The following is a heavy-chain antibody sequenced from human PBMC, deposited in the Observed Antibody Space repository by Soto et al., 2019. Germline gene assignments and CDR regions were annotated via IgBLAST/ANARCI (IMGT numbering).Heavy chain of an antibody. J-gene: IGHJ6*02. Sequence: SVKVSCKASGGTFSSYAIGWVRQAPGQGLEWMGGIIPIFGTANYAQKFQGRVTITADKSTSTAYMELSSLRSEDTAVYYCAREAITMIVVVKAPVDYYYGMDVWGQGTTVTVSS. CDR1: GGTFSSYA. D-gene: IGHD3-22*01. CDR3: AREAITMIVVVKAPVDYYYGMDV. V-gene: IGHV1-69*06. CDR2: IIPIFGTA.